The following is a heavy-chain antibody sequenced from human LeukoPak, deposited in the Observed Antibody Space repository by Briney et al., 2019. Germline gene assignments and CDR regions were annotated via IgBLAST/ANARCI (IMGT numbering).Heavy chain of an antibody. CDR3: ARGRRLCSSTSCYTALDYYYYMDV. CDR1: GGSFSGYY. CDR2: INHSGST. Sequence: KASETLSLTCAVYGGSFSGYYWSWIRQPPGKGLEWIGEINHSGSTNYNPSLKSRVTISVDTSKNQFSLKLSSVTAADTAVYYRARGRRLCSSTSCYTALDYYYYMDVWGKGTTVTVSS. V-gene: IGHV4-34*01. J-gene: IGHJ6*03. D-gene: IGHD2-2*02.